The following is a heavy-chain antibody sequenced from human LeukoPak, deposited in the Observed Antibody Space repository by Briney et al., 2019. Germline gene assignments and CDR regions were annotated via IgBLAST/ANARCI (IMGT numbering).Heavy chain of an antibody. CDR3: AKVAFTSGWYPADY. J-gene: IGHJ4*02. Sequence: GGSLRLSCAASGFTFSSYAMSWVRQAPGKGLEWVSAISISGVSIYYTDSVKGRFTISRDNSKNTLYLQMNGLRAEDTAVYYCAKVAFTSGWYPADYWGQGTLVTVSS. CDR2: ISISGVSI. V-gene: IGHV3-23*01. D-gene: IGHD6-19*01. CDR1: GFTFSSYA.